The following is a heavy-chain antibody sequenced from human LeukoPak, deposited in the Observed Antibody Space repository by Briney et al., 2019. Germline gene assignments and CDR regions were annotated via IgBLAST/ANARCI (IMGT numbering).Heavy chain of an antibody. CDR3: ARARYCSSTSCYGREIFDY. Sequence: GGSLRLSCAASGFTFSSYEMNWVRQAPGKGLEWVSYISSSGSTIYYADSVKGRFTISRDDAKNSLYLQMNSLRAEDTAVYYCARARYCSSTSCYGREIFDYWGQGTLVTVSS. CDR2: ISSSGSTI. D-gene: IGHD2-2*01. J-gene: IGHJ4*02. CDR1: GFTFSSYE. V-gene: IGHV3-48*03.